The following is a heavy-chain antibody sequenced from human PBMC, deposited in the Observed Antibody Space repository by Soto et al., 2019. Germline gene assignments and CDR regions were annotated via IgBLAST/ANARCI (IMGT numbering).Heavy chain of an antibody. Sequence: ASVKVSCKASGYTFTCYAICWVRQAPGQGLEWMGWISAYNGNTNYAQKFQGRVTITRDTSASTAYMDLSSLRSEDTAVYYCARQLTGTTIPFDYWGQGTLVTVSS. V-gene: IGHV1-18*01. J-gene: IGHJ4*02. CDR3: ARQLTGTTIPFDY. D-gene: IGHD1-20*01. CDR2: ISAYNGNT. CDR1: GYTFTCYA.